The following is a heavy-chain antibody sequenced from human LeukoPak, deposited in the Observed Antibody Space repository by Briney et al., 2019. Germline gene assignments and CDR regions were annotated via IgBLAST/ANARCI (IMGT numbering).Heavy chain of an antibody. V-gene: IGHV1-18*01. J-gene: IGHJ4*02. CDR1: GYTFTSYG. D-gene: IGHD2-2*01. Sequence: ASVKVSCKASGYTFTSYGISWVRQAPGQGLEWMGWISAYNGNTNYAQKLQGRVTMTTDTSTSTAYMELRSLRSDDTAVYYCARDKGKYCSSTSCSYFDYWGQGTLVTVSP. CDR3: ARDKGKYCSSTSCSYFDY. CDR2: ISAYNGNT.